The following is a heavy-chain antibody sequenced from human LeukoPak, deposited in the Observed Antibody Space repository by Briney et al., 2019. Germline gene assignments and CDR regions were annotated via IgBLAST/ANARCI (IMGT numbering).Heavy chain of an antibody. Sequence: GGSLRLSCTASGFTFSIYAMHWVRQAPGQGLEYVSAVSSNEGSTYYSNSVKGRFNISRANSKNTLYLQLGSLRAEDMAEYYCAYVFRDSSMGYDYWGQGTLVTVS. CDR2: VSSNEGST. CDR3: AYVFRDSSMGYDY. J-gene: IGHJ4*02. D-gene: IGHD5-18*01. CDR1: GFTFSIYA. V-gene: IGHV3-64*01.